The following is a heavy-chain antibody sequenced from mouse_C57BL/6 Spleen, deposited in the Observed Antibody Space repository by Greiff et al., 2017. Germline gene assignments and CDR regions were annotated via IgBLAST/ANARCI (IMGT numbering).Heavy chain of an antibody. V-gene: IGHV1-66*01. CDR1: GYSFTSYY. CDR3: ARGGTYHGFDY. CDR2: IYPGSGNT. Sequence: QVQLQQSGPELVKPGASVKISCKASGYSFTSYYIHWVKQRPGQGLEWIGWIYPGSGNTKYNEKFKGKATLTADTSSSTAYMQLSSLTSEDSAVYYCARGGTYHGFDYWGQGTTLTVSS. D-gene: IGHD5-1*01. J-gene: IGHJ2*01.